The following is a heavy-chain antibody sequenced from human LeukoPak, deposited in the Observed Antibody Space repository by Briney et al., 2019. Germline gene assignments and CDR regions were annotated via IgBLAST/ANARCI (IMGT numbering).Heavy chain of an antibody. CDR1: GGFISSSSYC. D-gene: IGHD3-22*01. Sequence: SETLSLTCTISGGFISSSSYCWGWIRQPPGKGLEWIGDIYYTGSTYYNASPKSRVSISIDTSNNHFSLKLSSVAAADTALYYCARRRYYDSTGYLDWGQGTLVTVSS. CDR2: IYYTGST. V-gene: IGHV4-39*02. J-gene: IGHJ1*01. CDR3: ARRRYYDSTGYLD.